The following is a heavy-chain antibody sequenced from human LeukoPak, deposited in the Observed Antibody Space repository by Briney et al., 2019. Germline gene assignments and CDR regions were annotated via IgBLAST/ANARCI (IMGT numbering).Heavy chain of an antibody. Sequence: GGSLRLSCTASGFTFSDYWMTWVRQAPGKGLDWVANIKQDGSAKYYVDSVKGRFTISRDNAKNSLYLQMDSLRVEDTATYYCARWRGSTSERSDYWGRGTLVTVSS. CDR2: IKQDGSAK. CDR3: ARWRGSTSERSDY. D-gene: IGHD2-2*01. CDR1: GFTFSDYW. J-gene: IGHJ4*02. V-gene: IGHV3-7*01.